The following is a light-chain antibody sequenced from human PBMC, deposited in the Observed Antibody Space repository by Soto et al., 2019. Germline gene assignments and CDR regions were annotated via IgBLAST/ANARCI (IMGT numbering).Light chain of an antibody. CDR2: EVS. CDR3: SSYASSNTLV. V-gene: IGLV2-14*03. Sequence: QSALTQPASVSGSPGQSITISCTGTSSDVGRYNYVSWYHQHPGKAPKLMIYEVSNRPSGVSDRFSGSKSGNTASLTISGLHVEDEADYCCSSYASSNTLVFGGGTKLTVL. J-gene: IGLJ3*02. CDR1: SSDVGRYNY.